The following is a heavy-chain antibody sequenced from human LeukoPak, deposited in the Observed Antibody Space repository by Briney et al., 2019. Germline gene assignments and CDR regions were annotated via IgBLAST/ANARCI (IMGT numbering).Heavy chain of an antibody. V-gene: IGHV3-30*18. J-gene: IGHJ4*02. CDR1: GFTFSSYG. CDR2: ISYDGSNK. D-gene: IGHD3-22*01. Sequence: GGSLRLSCAASGFTFSSYGMHWVRQAPGKGLEWVAVISYDGSNKYYADSVKGRFTISRDNSKNTLYLQMNSLRAEDTAVYYCAKGVTMIVVVTCLDYWGQGTLVTVSS. CDR3: AKGVTMIVVVTCLDY.